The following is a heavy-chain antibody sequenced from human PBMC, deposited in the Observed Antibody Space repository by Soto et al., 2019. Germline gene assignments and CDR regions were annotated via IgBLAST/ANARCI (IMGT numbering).Heavy chain of an antibody. Sequence: QVQLVQSGAEVKKPGSSVKVSCKAPGGTFSSYAISWVRQAPGQGLEWMGGIIPIFGTANYAQKFQGRVTMTADESTSTGYMELSSLRSEDTAVYYCARSQGGSSSLAIYYYYYYGMDVWGQGTTVTVSS. J-gene: IGHJ6*02. CDR2: IIPIFGTA. V-gene: IGHV1-69*01. CDR3: ARSQGGSSSLAIYYYYYYGMDV. D-gene: IGHD2-15*01. CDR1: GGTFSSYA.